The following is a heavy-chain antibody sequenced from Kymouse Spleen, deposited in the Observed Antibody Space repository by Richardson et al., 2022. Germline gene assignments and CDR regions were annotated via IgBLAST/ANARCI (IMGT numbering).Heavy chain of an antibody. CDR3: ARRAWELDYYGMDV. Sequence: QVQLQQWGAGLLKPSETLSLTCAVYGGSFSGYYWSWIRQPPGKGLEWIGEINHSGSTNYNPSLKSRVTISVDTSKNQFSLKLSSVTAADTAVYYCARRAWELDYYGMDVWGQGTTVTVSS. J-gene: IGHJ6*02. D-gene: IGHD1-26*01. V-gene: IGHV4-34*01. CDR2: INHSGST. CDR1: GGSFSGYY.